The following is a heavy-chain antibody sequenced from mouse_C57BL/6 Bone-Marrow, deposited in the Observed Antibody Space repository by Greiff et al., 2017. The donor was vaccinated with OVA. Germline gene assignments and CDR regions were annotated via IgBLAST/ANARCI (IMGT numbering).Heavy chain of an antibody. Sequence: EVQLQQSGAELVRPGASVKLSCTASGFNIKDDYMHWVKQRPEQGLEWIGWIDPGNGDTEYASKFQGKATITADTTSNTAYLQLSSLTTEDTSVYYCTSYGNFDYWGKGTTRTGSS. J-gene: IGHJ2*01. V-gene: IGHV14-4*01. CDR1: GFNIKDDY. CDR2: IDPGNGDT. D-gene: IGHD2-1*01. CDR3: TSYGNFDY.